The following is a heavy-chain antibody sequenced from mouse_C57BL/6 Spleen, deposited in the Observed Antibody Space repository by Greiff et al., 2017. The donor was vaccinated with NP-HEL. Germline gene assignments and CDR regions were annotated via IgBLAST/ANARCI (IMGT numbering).Heavy chain of an antibody. CDR1: GYAFSSYW. Sequence: VQLLQSGAELVKPGASVKISCKASGYAFSSYWMNWVKQRPGKGLEWIGQIYPGDGDTTYNGKFKGKSTLTADKSSSTAYMQLSSLTSEDCAVYFCARSYYYGSREPYFDYWGQGTTLTVSS. V-gene: IGHV1-80*01. D-gene: IGHD1-1*01. CDR3: ARSYYYGSREPYFDY. J-gene: IGHJ2*01. CDR2: IYPGDGDT.